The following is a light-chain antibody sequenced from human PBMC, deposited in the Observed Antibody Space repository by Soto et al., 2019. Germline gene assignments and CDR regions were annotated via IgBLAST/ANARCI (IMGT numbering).Light chain of an antibody. CDR3: QQSYSIPWT. Sequence: DIQMTQSPSSLSASVGDRVSITCRASQSIKTYLNWYQQKPGKDPKLLIYGSYNLQSGVPPRFSGTGSGTDFTLIISSLQPEDFATYFCQQSYSIPWTFGQGTKVDLK. V-gene: IGKV1-39*01. CDR1: QSIKTY. CDR2: GSY. J-gene: IGKJ1*01.